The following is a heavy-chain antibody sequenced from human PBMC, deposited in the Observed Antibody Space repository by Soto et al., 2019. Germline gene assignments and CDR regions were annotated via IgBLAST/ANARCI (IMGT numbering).Heavy chain of an antibody. J-gene: IGHJ4*02. CDR2: IYYSGST. CDR1: GGSISSGGYY. Sequence: PSETLSLTCTVSGGSISSGGYYWSWIRQHPGKGLEWIGYIYYSGSTYYNPSLKSRVTISVDTSKNQFSLKLSSVTAADTAVYYCARGGIAAYFDYWGQGTLVTVSS. V-gene: IGHV4-31*03. D-gene: IGHD6-13*01. CDR3: ARGGIAAYFDY.